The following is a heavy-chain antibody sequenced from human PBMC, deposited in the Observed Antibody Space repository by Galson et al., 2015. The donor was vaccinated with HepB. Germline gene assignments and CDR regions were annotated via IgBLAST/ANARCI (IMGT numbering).Heavy chain of an antibody. CDR2: ISSSSSYI. CDR1: GFTFSSYS. V-gene: IGHV3-21*01. J-gene: IGHJ4*02. CDR3: AREWANGYSYGSPALDY. D-gene: IGHD5-18*01. Sequence: SLRLSCAASGFTFSSYSMNWVRQAPGKGLEWVSSISSSSSYIYYADSVKGRFTISRDNAKNSLYLQMNSLRAEDTAVYYCAREWANGYSYGSPALDYWGQGTLVTVSS.